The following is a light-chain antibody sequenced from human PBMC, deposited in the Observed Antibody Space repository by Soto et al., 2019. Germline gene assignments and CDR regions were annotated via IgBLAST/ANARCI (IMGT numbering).Light chain of an antibody. Sequence: EFVLRQSPATLSLSPGERATLSCRASQSVSSYLAWYQQKPGQAPRLLIYDASNRATSIPARFSGSGSGTDFTLTISSLEPEDFAVYYCQQRSHWPPFTFGQGTKLEIK. CDR3: QQRSHWPPFT. CDR2: DAS. V-gene: IGKV3-11*01. J-gene: IGKJ2*01. CDR1: QSVSSY.